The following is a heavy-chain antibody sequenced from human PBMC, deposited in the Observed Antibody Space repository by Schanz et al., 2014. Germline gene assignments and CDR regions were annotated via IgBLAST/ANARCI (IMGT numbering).Heavy chain of an antibody. J-gene: IGHJ6*02. CDR3: TRLRRADPIGFDV. CDR1: GDTFSKYN. CDR2: IMPLRGIG. D-gene: IGHD6-19*01. Sequence: QVQLVQSGPEVKKPGSSVKVSCQAFGDTFSKYNIMWVRQVPGQGLEWLGRIMPLRGIGNNAWKFQDRLTITADKSMNITYMELSSLGTEDTAVYYCTRLRRADPIGFDVWGQGTTVTVS. V-gene: IGHV1-69*02.